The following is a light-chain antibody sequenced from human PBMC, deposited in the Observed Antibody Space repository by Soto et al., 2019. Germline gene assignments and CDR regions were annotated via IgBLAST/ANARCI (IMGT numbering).Light chain of an antibody. CDR1: QGISSY. J-gene: IGKJ4*01. V-gene: IGKV1-9*01. Sequence: DIQLTQSPSFLSASVGDRVTITCRASQGISSYLAWYQQKPGKAPKLLIYAAPTLQSGVPSRFSGSGSGTEFTLTISSLQPEDFATYYCQQFDTFGGGTKVDIK. CDR2: AAP. CDR3: QQFDT.